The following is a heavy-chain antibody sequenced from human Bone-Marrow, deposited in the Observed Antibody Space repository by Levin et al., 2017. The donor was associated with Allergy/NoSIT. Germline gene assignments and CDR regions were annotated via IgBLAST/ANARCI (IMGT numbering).Heavy chain of an antibody. D-gene: IGHD6-19*01. CDR1: GFTFDDYA. CDR3: AKVGSGWDPYYYYGMDV. J-gene: IGHJ6*02. Sequence: GGSLRLSCAASGFTFDDYAMHWVRQAPGKGLEWVSGISWNSGSIGYADSVKGRFTISRDNAKNSLYLQMNSLRAEDTALYYCAKVGSGWDPYYYYGMDVWGQGTTVTVSS. CDR2: ISWNSGSI. V-gene: IGHV3-9*01.